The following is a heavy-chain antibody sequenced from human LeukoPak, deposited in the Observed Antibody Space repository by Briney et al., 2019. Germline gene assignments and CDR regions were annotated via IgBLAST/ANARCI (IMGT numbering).Heavy chain of an antibody. D-gene: IGHD6-13*01. V-gene: IGHV4-61*05. CDR2: IYYSGST. CDR1: GGSISSSSYY. CDR3: ARKIAAAGVPFDY. Sequence: SETLSLTCTVSGGSISSSSYYWGWIRQPPGKGLEWIGYIYYSGSTNYNPSLKSRVTISVDTSKNQFSLKLSSVTAADTAVYYCARKIAAAGVPFDYWGQGTLVTVSS. J-gene: IGHJ4*02.